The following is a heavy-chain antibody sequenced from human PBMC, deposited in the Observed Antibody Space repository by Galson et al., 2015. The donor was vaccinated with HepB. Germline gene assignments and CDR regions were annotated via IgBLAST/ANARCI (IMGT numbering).Heavy chain of an antibody. CDR1: GYIFTTYW. CDR3: ATRGSPLDAFEI. D-gene: IGHD3-16*01. CDR2: IYPGDSDT. V-gene: IGHV5-51*03. Sequence: QSGAEVKKPGQSLRISCKGSGYIFTTYWVAWVRQMPGKGLEWMGIIYPGDSDTRYSPSFQGQVTISADKSISTAYLQWSSLKASDTAMSFCATRGSPLDAFEIWGQETMVTVSS. J-gene: IGHJ3*02.